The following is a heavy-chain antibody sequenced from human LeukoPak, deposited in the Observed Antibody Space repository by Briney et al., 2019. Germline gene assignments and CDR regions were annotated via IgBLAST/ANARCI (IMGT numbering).Heavy chain of an antibody. D-gene: IGHD4-11*01. CDR1: GFTFSSYA. CDR2: ISGSGGST. Sequence: GGSLRLSCAASGFTFSSYAMSWVRQAPGKGLEWVSAISGSGGSTYYADSVKGRFTISRDDSKNTLYLQMNNLRAEDTAVYYCAKDQENSNYVFDYWGQGTLVTVSS. J-gene: IGHJ4*02. V-gene: IGHV3-23*01. CDR3: AKDQENSNYVFDY.